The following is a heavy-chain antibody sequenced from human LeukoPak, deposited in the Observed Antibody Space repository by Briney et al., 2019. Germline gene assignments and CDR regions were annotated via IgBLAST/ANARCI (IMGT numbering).Heavy chain of an antibody. J-gene: IGHJ6*03. D-gene: IGHD4-23*01. CDR1: GGSISSSSYY. V-gene: IGHV4-39*02. CDR2: IYYSGST. CDR3: ARLHYGGNYGYYYYYMDV. Sequence: SETLSLTCTVSGGSISSSSYYWGWIRQPPGKGLEWIGSIYYSGSTYYNPSLKSRVTISVDTSRNHFSLRLSSVTAADTAAYYCARLHYGGNYGYYYYYMDVWGKGTTVTISS.